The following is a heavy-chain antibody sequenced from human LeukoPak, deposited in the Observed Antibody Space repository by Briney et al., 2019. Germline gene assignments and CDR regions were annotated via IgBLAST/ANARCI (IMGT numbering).Heavy chain of an antibody. D-gene: IGHD5-12*01. CDR1: GFTFSSYS. CDR2: ISSSSSYI. V-gene: IGHV3-21*01. CDR3: VRATSGYYLGVFDL. Sequence: KPGGSLRLSCAASGFTFSSYSLNWVRQAPGKGLEWVSSISSSSSYIYYADSVKGRFTISRDNAKNSLFLQMNSLRADDTAVYYCVRATSGYYLGVFDLWGQGTLVTVSS. J-gene: IGHJ4*02.